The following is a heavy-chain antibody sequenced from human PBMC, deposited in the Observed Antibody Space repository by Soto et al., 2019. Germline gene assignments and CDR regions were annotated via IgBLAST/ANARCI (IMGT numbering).Heavy chain of an antibody. Sequence: EVQLVESGGGLVQPGGSLRLSCAASGFTFSAYDMHWVRQPTGKGLEWVSAIGTQHDTYYPDSVKGRFTISRENAKNFLYLQMNSLRTGDPAVYYCARQASYWHGGGGWFDPWGQGTLVTVSS. CDR1: GFTFSAYD. CDR3: ARQASYWHGGGGWFDP. D-gene: IGHD2-8*02. V-gene: IGHV3-13*01. CDR2: IGTQHDT. J-gene: IGHJ5*02.